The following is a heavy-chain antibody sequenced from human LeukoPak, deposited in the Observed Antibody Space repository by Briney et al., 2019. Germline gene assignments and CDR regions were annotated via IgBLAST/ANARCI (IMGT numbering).Heavy chain of an antibody. D-gene: IGHD3-10*01. Sequence: GSSAKVSCKASGGTFSSYAISWVRQAPGQGLEWMGRIIPIFGTANYAQKFQGRVTITTDESTSTAYMELSSLRSEDTAVYYCARDQGRFGELSFWGQGTLVTVSS. V-gene: IGHV1-69*05. CDR2: IIPIFGTA. CDR3: ARDQGRFGELSF. CDR1: GGTFSSYA. J-gene: IGHJ4*02.